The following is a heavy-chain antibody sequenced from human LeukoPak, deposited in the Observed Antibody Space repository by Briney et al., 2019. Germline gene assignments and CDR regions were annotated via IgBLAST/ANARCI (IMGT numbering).Heavy chain of an antibody. J-gene: IGHJ6*02. CDR3: ARDWSEYTGMDV. D-gene: IGHD6-6*01. V-gene: IGHV3-21*01. CDR1: GFTFSYYS. Sequence: GGSLRLSCAASGFTFSYYSMNWVRQAPGKGLEWVSSISFSSSYIYNADSVKGRFTISRDNAKNSLYLQMNSLRAEDTAVYYCARDWSEYTGMDVWGQGTTVTVSS. CDR2: ISFSSSYI.